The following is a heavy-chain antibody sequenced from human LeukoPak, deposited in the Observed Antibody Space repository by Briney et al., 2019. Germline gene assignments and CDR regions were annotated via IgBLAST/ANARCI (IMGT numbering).Heavy chain of an antibody. CDR1: GGTFSSYA. V-gene: IGHV1-69*06. J-gene: IGHJ6*03. Sequence: GASVKVSCKASGGTFSSYAISWVRQAPGQGLEWMGGIIPIFGTANYAQKFQGRVTITADKSTSTAYMELSSLRSEDTAVYYCARSIAVAGRFLYYYMDVWGKGTTVTVSS. CDR2: IIPIFGTA. CDR3: ARSIAVAGRFLYYYMDV. D-gene: IGHD6-19*01.